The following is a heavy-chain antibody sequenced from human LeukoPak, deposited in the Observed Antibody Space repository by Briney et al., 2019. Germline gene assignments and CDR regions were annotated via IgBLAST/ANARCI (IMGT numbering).Heavy chain of an antibody. CDR2: IIPIFGTA. J-gene: IGHJ4*02. CDR1: GGTFSSYA. Sequence: SVKVSCKASGGTFSSYAISWVRQAPGQGLEWMGGIIPIFGTANYAQKFQGRVTITADESTSTAYMELSSLRSEDTAVYYCATAGAVTMVRGVIDYWGQGALVTVSS. V-gene: IGHV1-69*13. D-gene: IGHD3-10*01. CDR3: ATAGAVTMVRGVIDY.